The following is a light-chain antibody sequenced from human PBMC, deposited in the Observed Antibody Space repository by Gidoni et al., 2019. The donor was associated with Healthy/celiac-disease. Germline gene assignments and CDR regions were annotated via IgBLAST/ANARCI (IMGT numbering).Light chain of an antibody. V-gene: IGLV2-14*01. J-gene: IGLJ1*01. CDR1: SSDVGGYNY. CDR3: SSYTSSSTPYV. Sequence: QSALTPPASVSGSPGQSITISCTGTSSDVGGYNYVSWYQQPPGKAPKLLIYDVSNRPSGVSNLFSGSKSGNTASLTSSGLQAEDEADYYCSSYTSSSTPYVFGTGTKVTVL. CDR2: DVS.